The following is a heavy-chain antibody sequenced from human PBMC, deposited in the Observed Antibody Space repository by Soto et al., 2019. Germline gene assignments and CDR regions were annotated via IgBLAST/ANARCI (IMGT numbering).Heavy chain of an antibody. D-gene: IGHD3-10*01. CDR3: ARASWSFYYFDN. CDR1: GDSINSGIHY. CDR2: IFYSGGT. Sequence: QVQLQESGPGLVKPSQTLSLTCTVSGDSINSGIHYWSWIRQHPGKGLEWMAYIFYSGGTYYNPSLKSRVTISVDTSKNQFSLNLSSVTAADTAVYYCARASWSFYYFDNWGQGTLVTVSS. V-gene: IGHV4-31*03. J-gene: IGHJ4*02.